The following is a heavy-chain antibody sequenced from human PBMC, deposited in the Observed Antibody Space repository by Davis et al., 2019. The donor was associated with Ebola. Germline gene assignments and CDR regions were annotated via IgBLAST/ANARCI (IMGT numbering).Heavy chain of an antibody. J-gene: IGHJ2*01. Sequence: GESLKISCAASGFTFSSYDMNWVRQAPGKGLEWVSSISSGSYYIYYADSLKGRFTISRDNAKNSLYLQMNSLRAEDTAVYYCVRDPALVVTGGGWFFGLWGRGTLATVSS. CDR2: ISSGSYYI. V-gene: IGHV3-21*01. D-gene: IGHD2-21*02. CDR1: GFTFSSYD. CDR3: VRDPALVVTGGGWFFGL.